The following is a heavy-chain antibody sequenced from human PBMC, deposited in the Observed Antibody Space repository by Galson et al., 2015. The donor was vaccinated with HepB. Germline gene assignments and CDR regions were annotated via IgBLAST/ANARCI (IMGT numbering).Heavy chain of an antibody. CDR1: GFTFTSSA. CDR3: AAEPERYYYDSSPAYDAFDI. Sequence: SVKVSCKASGFTFTSSAVQWVRQARGQRLEWIGWIVVGSGNTNYAQKFQERVTITRDMSTSTAYMELSSLRSEDTAVYYCAAEPERYYYDSSPAYDAFDIWGQGTMVTVSS. D-gene: IGHD3-22*01. V-gene: IGHV1-58*01. CDR2: IVVGSGNT. J-gene: IGHJ3*02.